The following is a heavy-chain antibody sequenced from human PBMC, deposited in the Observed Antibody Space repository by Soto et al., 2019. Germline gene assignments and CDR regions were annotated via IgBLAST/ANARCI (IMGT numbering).Heavy chain of an antibody. J-gene: IGHJ5*02. CDR2: IIPIFGTT. CDR3: ARDRVLPGATPHWFDP. CDR1: GGTFSSYI. Sequence: QVQLVQSGAEVRKPGSSVKVSCKASGGTFSSYIISWVRQAPGQGLEWMGEIIPIFGTTNYAQKFQGRVTVTADESTRIAYMELSSLRSEDTAVYYCARDRVLPGATPHWFDPWGQGTLVTVSS. D-gene: IGHD2-2*01. V-gene: IGHV1-69*01.